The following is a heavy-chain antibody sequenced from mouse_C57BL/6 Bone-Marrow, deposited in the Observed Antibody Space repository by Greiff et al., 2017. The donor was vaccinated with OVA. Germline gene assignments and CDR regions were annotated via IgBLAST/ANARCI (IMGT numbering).Heavy chain of an antibody. CDR2: IDPSDSYT. D-gene: IGHD2-3*01. CDR1: GYTFTSYW. Sequence: QVQLQQPGAELVRPGTSVKLSCKASGYTFTSYWMHWVKQRPGQGLEWIGVIDPSDSYTNYNQKFKGKATLTVDTSSSTAYMQLSSLTSEDSAVYYCARGGYYPYYYAMDYWGQGTSVTVSS. CDR3: ARGGYYPYYYAMDY. J-gene: IGHJ4*01. V-gene: IGHV1-59*01.